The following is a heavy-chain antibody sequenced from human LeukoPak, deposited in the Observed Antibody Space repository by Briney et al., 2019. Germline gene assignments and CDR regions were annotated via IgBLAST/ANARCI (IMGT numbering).Heavy chain of an antibody. CDR1: GFTFSSYW. J-gene: IGHJ4*02. V-gene: IGHV3-7*01. D-gene: IGHD1-14*01. CDR3: TGGTYYFDH. CDR2: IKQDGSQK. Sequence: GGSLRLSCAASGFTFSSYWMNWVRQAPGKGLEWVANIKQDGSQKYYVDSVKGRFTISRDNAKNSLYLQMNSLRAEDTAVYYCTGGTYYFDHWGQGTLVTVSS.